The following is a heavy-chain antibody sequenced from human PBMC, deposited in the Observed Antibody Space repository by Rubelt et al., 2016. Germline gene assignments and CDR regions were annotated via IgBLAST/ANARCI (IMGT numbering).Heavy chain of an antibody. D-gene: IGHD2-15*01. J-gene: IGHJ6*02. Sequence: RGGSLRLSCAASGFTVSSNYMSWVRQAPGKGLEWVSVIYSGGSTYYADSVKGRFTISRDNSKNTLYLQMNSLRAEDTAVYYCARCSDSDYYYYGMDVWGQGTTVTVSS. CDR1: GFTVSSNY. CDR3: ARCSDSDYYYYGMDV. CDR2: IYSGGST. V-gene: IGHV3-66*01.